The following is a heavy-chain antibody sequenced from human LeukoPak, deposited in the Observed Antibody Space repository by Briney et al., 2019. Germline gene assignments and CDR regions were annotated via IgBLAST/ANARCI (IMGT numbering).Heavy chain of an antibody. CDR1: GGSISNGGYS. CDR3: ARQRGGYDF. J-gene: IGHJ4*02. D-gene: IGHD3-16*01. Sequence: SETLSLTCAVSGGSISNGGYSWSWIRQPPGKGLEWIGLIYHSGTTHYNPSLKSRLTFSLDKSKNQFSLKLTSVTAADTAVYYCARQRGGYDFWGQGTLVTVPS. CDR2: IYHSGTT. V-gene: IGHV4-30-2*01.